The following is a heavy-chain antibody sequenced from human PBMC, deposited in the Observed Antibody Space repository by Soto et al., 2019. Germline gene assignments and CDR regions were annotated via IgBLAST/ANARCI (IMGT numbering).Heavy chain of an antibody. CDR1: GFTFSSYA. CDR2: ISYDGSNK. V-gene: IGHV3-30-3*01. CDR3: AREGAPDYGDYATDY. D-gene: IGHD4-17*01. Sequence: PGGSLRLSCAASGFTFSSYAMHWVRQAPGKGLEWVAVISYDGSNKYYADSVKGRFTISRDNSKNTLYLQMNSLRAEDTAVYYCAREGAPDYGDYATDYWGQGTLVTVSS. J-gene: IGHJ4*02.